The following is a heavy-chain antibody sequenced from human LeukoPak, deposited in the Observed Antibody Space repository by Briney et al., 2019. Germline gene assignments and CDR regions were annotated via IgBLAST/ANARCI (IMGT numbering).Heavy chain of an antibody. Sequence: SVKVSCKASGGTFSSYAISWVRQAPGQGLEWMGRIIPILGIANYAQKFQGRVTITADKSTSTAYMELSSLRSEDTAVYYCARGVLTEDYYYYGMDVWGQGTTVTVSS. V-gene: IGHV1-69*04. D-gene: IGHD7-27*01. CDR3: ARGVLTEDYYYYGMDV. J-gene: IGHJ6*02. CDR2: IIPILGIA. CDR1: GGTFSSYA.